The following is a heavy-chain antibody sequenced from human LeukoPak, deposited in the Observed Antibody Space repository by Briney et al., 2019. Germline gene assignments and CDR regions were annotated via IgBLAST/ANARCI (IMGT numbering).Heavy chain of an antibody. D-gene: IGHD3-10*01. CDR1: GGSISSYY. CDR2: IYYSGST. CDR3: ARHRGGLPYYFDY. Sequence: PSETLSLTCTVSGGSISSYYWSWIRQPPGKGLEWIGYIYYSGSTNYNPSLKSRVTISVDTSKNQFSQKLSSVTAADTAVYYCARHRGGLPYYFDYWGQGTLVTVSS. V-gene: IGHV4-59*08. J-gene: IGHJ4*02.